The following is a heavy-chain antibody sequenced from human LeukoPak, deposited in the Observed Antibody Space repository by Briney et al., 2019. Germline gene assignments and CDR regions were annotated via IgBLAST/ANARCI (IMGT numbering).Heavy chain of an antibody. CDR1: GDSVSSNSVA. V-gene: IGHV6-1*01. CDR2: TYYRSKWFF. D-gene: IGHD5-12*01. Sequence: SQTLSLTCAISGDSVSSNSVAWNWVRQSPSRGLGWLGRTYYRSKWFFDYAVSVKSRITINPDTSKNQFSLQLNSVTPEDTAVYYCARGATAHFDYWGQGFLVTVSS. J-gene: IGHJ4*02. CDR3: ARGATAHFDY.